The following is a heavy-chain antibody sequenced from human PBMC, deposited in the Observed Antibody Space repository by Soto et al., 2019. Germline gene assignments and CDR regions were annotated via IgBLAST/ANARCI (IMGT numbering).Heavy chain of an antibody. D-gene: IGHD3-9*01. V-gene: IGHV1-24*01. CDR3: ATGAPLRYVDWLSPPADNFQH. Sequence: SVKLSCKVSGYTLAELSLHWVRQAPGKGLEWMGGFDPEDGETIYAQKFQGRVTMTEDTSTDTAYMELSSLRSEDTAVYYCATGAPLRYVDWLSPPADNFQHWGKGTLVTVSS. J-gene: IGHJ1*01. CDR2: FDPEDGET. CDR1: GYTLAELS.